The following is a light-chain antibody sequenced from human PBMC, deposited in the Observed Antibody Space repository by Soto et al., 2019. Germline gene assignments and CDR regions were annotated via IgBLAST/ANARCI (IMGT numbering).Light chain of an antibody. J-gene: IGKJ2*01. CDR1: QGINNY. CDR2: APS. V-gene: IGKV1-16*01. CDR3: QQYKAYPHT. Sequence: DIQMTQSPSALSASIGDRVTITCRASQGINNYLAWFQQQPGKAPKSLISAPSTLQSGVPSRFSGWGSGTDFTLTISSMQTEDFATYYCQQYKAYPHTFGQGNKLEI.